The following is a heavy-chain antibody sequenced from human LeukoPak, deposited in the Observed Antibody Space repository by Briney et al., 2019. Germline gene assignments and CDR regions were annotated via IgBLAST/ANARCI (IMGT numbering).Heavy chain of an antibody. CDR3: ARVAVTYDY. D-gene: IGHD3-22*01. CDR2: ISSSSSTI. J-gene: IGHJ4*02. CDR1: GFTFRGYS. V-gene: IGHV3-48*02. Sequence: PGGSLRLSCAASGFTFRGYSMNWVRQAPGKWLEWVSYISSSSSTIYYADSVKGRFTISRDNAKNSLYLQMNSLRDEDTAVYYCARVAVTYDYWGQGALSPSPQ.